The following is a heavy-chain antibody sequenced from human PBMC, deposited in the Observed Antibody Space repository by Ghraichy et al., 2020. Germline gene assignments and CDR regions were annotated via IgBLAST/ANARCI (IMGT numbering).Heavy chain of an antibody. Sequence: GGSLRLSCAASGFTFSSYGMHWVRQAPGKGLEWVAVISYDGSNKYYADSVKGRFTISRDNSKNTLYLQMNSLRVEDTAVYYCAKGHMRGDYVSPRLYYFDYWGQGTLVTVSS. CDR2: ISYDGSNK. CDR1: GFTFSSYG. J-gene: IGHJ4*02. V-gene: IGHV3-30*18. D-gene: IGHD4-17*01. CDR3: AKGHMRGDYVSPRLYYFDY.